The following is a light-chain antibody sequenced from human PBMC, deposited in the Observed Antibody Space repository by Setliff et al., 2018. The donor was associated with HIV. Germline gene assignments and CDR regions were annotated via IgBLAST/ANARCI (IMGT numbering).Light chain of an antibody. CDR3: CSYVNSGIYV. Sequence: QSALTQPASVSGSPGQAITVSCSGTSSDVGAHNYVSWYQQHPGKAPKVMIYDVNKWPSGVSNRFSGSKSGNTASLTIPGLQAEDEADYYCCSYVNSGIYVFGTGTKVTVL. CDR1: SSDVGAHNY. J-gene: IGLJ1*01. CDR2: DVN. V-gene: IGLV2-23*02.